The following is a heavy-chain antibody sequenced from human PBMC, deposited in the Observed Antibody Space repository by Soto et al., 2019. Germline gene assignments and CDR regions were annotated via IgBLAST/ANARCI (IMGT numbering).Heavy chain of an antibody. J-gene: IGHJ4*02. V-gene: IGHV1-46*01. D-gene: IGHD3-10*01. CDR2: INPSGGRT. CDR3: ARAGENYGSGTFSPPLRYYFNS. Sequence: QVQLVQSGTEVKKPGASVKVSCKTSGYTFTTHYVHWVRQAPGQGLEWMGIINPSGGRTSYALKFQGRITMTSDTSTNTVYVELTSLRSEDTAIYFGARAGENYGSGTFSPPLRYYFNSWGQGTLVTVSS. CDR1: GYTFTTHY.